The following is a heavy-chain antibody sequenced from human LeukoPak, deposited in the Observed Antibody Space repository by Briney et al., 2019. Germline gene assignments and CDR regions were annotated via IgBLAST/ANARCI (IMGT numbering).Heavy chain of an antibody. J-gene: IGHJ4*02. CDR1: GGSFSGYC. D-gene: IGHD3-9*01. Sequence: SETLSLTCAVYGGSFSGYCWSWIRQPAGKGLEWIGRIYTSGSTNYNPSLKSRVTMSVDTSKNQFSLKLSSVTAADTAVYYCAREGDDILTGYPARNFDYWGQGTLVTVSS. CDR2: IYTSGST. CDR3: AREGDDILTGYPARNFDY. V-gene: IGHV4-4*07.